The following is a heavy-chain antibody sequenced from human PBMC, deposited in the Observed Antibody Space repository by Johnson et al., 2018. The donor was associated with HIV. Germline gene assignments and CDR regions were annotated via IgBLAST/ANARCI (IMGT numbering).Heavy chain of an antibody. J-gene: IGHJ3*01. V-gene: IGHV3-30*04. CDR3: ARGRRTMIVVDL. CDR1: GFTFSSYA. CDR2: ISYDGSNK. Sequence: QVQLVESGGGVVQPERSLRLSCSASGFTFSSYAMHWVRQAPGKGLEWVACISYDGSNKYYADSVKGRFTISRDNSKNTLHLQMNSLRTEDTAVYSCARGRRTMIVVDLRGQGTMVTVSS. D-gene: IGHD3-22*01.